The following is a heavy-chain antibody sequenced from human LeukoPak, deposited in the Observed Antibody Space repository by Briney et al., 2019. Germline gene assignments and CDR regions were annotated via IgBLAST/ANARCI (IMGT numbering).Heavy chain of an antibody. J-gene: IGHJ4*02. CDR3: AVTGHEAAAGRVMGYSYGYGFDY. CDR2: FDPEDGET. CDR1: GYTLTELS. V-gene: IGHV1-24*01. D-gene: IGHD5-18*01. Sequence: GASVKVSCKVSGYTLTELSMHWARQAPGKGLEWMGGFDPEDGETIYAQKFQGRATMTKDTSTDTAYMELRSLRSADTAVYYCAVTGHEAAAGRVMGYSYGYGFDYWGQGTLVTVSS.